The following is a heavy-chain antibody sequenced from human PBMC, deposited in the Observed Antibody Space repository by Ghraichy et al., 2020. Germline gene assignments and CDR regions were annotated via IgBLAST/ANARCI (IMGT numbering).Heavy chain of an antibody. CDR3: ARWRLRGDDSFDY. V-gene: IGHV3-20*04. CDR2: ITWNADRT. J-gene: IGHJ4*02. Sequence: LSLTCAASEFNIDAYGMSWVRQSPGKGLEWVSGITWNADRTRYVESVKGRFTISRDSAKNSLFLQMNSLRVEDTAFYYCARWRLRGDDSFDYWGQGTLVTVSS. CDR1: EFNIDAYG. D-gene: IGHD2-21*01.